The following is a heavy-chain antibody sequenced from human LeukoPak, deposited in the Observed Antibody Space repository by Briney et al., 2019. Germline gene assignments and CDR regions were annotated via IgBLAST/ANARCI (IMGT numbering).Heavy chain of an antibody. D-gene: IGHD6-19*01. Sequence: GGSLRLSCAASGFTFSSYAMHWVRQAPGKGLEWVAVISYDGSNKYYADSVKGRFTISRDNSKNTLYLQMNSLRAEDTAVYYCARGLRGIAVAGPFDYWGQGTLVTVSS. CDR2: ISYDGSNK. CDR3: ARGLRGIAVAGPFDY. J-gene: IGHJ4*02. CDR1: GFTFSSYA. V-gene: IGHV3-30-3*01.